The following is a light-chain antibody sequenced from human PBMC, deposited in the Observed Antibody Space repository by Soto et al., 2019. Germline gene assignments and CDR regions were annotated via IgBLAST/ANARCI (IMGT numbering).Light chain of an antibody. CDR1: QNIIKY. CDR2: DAS. J-gene: IGKJ5*01. CDR3: QQSYTIVT. Sequence: DVPLTQSPSSLTASVGDRVTITCRASQNIIKYVNWYQKKPGQAPKLLIYDASTLPSGIPSRFSGSGFGTDFTLTIGSLQPEDFATYYCQQSYTIVTFGQGTRLEIK. V-gene: IGKV1-39*01.